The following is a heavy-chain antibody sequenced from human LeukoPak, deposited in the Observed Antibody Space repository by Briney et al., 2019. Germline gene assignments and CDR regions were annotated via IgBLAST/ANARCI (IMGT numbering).Heavy chain of an antibody. J-gene: IGHJ4*02. Sequence: SETLSLTCTVSGGSISSYYWSWIRQPAGKGLEWIGYIYYSGSTNYNPSLKSRVTISVDTSKNQFSLKLSSVTAADTAVYYCARSISVVVPAAFDYWGQGTLVTVSS. CDR2: IYYSGST. V-gene: IGHV4-59*08. CDR3: ARSISVVVPAAFDY. D-gene: IGHD2-2*01. CDR1: GGSISSYY.